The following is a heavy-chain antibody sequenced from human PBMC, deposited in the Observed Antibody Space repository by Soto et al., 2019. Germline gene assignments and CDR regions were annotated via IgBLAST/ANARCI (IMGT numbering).Heavy chain of an antibody. CDR3: TRQDYXGSGSPGGVDYYYGMDV. D-gene: IGHD3-10*01. V-gene: IGHV3-73*01. Sequence: GGSLRLSCAASGFTFSCSAMHWVRQASGKGLEWVGRIRSKANSYATAYAASVKGRFTISRDDSKNTAYLQMNSLKTEDTAVYYCTRQDYXGSGSPGGVDYYYGMDVWGQGTTVTVSS. J-gene: IGHJ6*02. CDR2: IRSKANSYAT. CDR1: GFTFSCSA.